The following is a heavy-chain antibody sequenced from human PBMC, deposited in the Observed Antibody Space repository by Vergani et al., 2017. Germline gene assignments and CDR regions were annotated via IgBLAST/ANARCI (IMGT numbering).Heavy chain of an antibody. J-gene: IGHJ6*03. CDR3: ASPRWARVSGYYGYYYMDV. V-gene: IGHV1-46*01. Sequence: QVQLVQSGAEVKKPGASVKVSCKASGYTFTSYYMHWVRQAPGQGLEWMGIINPSGGSTSYAQKFQGRVTMTSDTSPSTVYMELSSLRSEDTAVYYCASPRWARVSGYYGYYYMDVWGKGTTVTVSS. CDR1: GYTFTSYY. D-gene: IGHD3-22*01. CDR2: INPSGGST.